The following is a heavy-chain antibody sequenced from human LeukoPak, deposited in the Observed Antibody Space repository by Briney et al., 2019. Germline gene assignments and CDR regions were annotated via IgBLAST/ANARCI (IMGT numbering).Heavy chain of an antibody. CDR1: RYTFTGYY. CDR3: ARLVGRFGELFWIGFDY. D-gene: IGHD3-10*01. CDR2: INPNSGGT. V-gene: IGHV1-2*02. J-gene: IGHJ4*02. Sequence: ASVKVSCTASRYTFTGYYMHWVRQAPGQGLEWMGWINPNSGGTNYAQKFQGRVTMTRDTSISTAYMELSRLRSDDTAVYYCARLVGRFGELFWIGFDYWGQGTLVTVSS.